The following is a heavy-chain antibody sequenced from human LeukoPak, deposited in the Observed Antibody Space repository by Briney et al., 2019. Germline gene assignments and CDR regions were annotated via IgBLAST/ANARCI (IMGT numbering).Heavy chain of an antibody. Sequence: KTSETLSLTCAVYGGSFSGYYWGWIRQPPGKGLEWIGEINHSGSTNYNPSLKSRVTISVDTSKNQFSLKLSSVTAADTAVYYCARGGGLYCSGGSCYRHYYYYYGMDVWGQGTTVTASS. J-gene: IGHJ6*02. CDR3: ARGGGLYCSGGSCYRHYYYYYGMDV. CDR2: INHSGST. D-gene: IGHD2-15*01. CDR1: GGSFSGYY. V-gene: IGHV4-34*01.